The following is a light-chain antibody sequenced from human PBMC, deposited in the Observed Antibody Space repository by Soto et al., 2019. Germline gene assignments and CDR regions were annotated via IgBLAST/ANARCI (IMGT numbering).Light chain of an antibody. CDR3: SSYTSDSTYA. CDR1: SSDVGTYDY. J-gene: IGLJ1*01. V-gene: IGLV2-14*01. Sequence: QPVLTQPASVSGSPGQSITISCTGTSSDVGTYDYVSWYQQHPGKAPKLMIYDVTNRPSGVSNRFSGFKSGNTASLTISGLQAEDEADYYCSSYTSDSTYAFGTGTKLTVL. CDR2: DVT.